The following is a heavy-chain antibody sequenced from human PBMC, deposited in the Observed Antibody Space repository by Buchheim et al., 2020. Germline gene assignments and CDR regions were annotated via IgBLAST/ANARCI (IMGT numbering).Heavy chain of an antibody. Sequence: EVYLVESGGGLVQPGGSLRLSCAASGFTFSNFWMSWVRQAPGKGLEWVASIRQDESENFYVDSVKGRFTISRDNAGNSLYLQMNSLRVEDTAIYYCARAPGYYDVRMDVWGRGTT. CDR2: IRQDESEN. CDR1: GFTFSNFW. V-gene: IGHV3-7*01. J-gene: IGHJ6*01. D-gene: IGHD3-10*02. CDR3: ARAPGYYDVRMDV.